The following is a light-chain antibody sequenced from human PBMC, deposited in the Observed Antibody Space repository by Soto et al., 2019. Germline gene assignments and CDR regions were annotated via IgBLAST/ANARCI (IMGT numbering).Light chain of an antibody. CDR2: WAS. V-gene: IGKV4-1*01. CDR1: QSVFYGSNNKYF. J-gene: IGKJ3*01. Sequence: DVVMTQSPDSLAVSLGERATINCKSSQSVFYGSNNKYFLAWYQQKPGQPPKLLIYWASTRASGVPDRFSGSGSGTDFTLTISSLQAEDVAIYYCQQYLIIPFTFGPGTKVDIK. CDR3: QQYLIIPFT.